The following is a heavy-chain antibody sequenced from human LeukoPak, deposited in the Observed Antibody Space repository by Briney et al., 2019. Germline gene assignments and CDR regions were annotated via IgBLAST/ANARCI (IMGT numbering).Heavy chain of an antibody. J-gene: IGHJ5*02. V-gene: IGHV3-48*03. CDR3: GRDTADIVVVGGGFDP. D-gene: IGHD2-15*01. Sequence: GGSLRLSCAASGFTFSSYEMNWVRQAPGKGLEWVSYISSSGSTIYYADSVKGRFTISRDNAKNSLYLQMNSLRAEDTAVYYCGRDTADIVVVGGGFDPWGQGTLVTVSS. CDR2: ISSSGSTI. CDR1: GFTFSSYE.